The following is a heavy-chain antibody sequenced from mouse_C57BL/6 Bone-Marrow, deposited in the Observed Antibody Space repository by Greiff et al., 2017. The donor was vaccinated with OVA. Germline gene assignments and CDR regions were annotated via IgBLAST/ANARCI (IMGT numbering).Heavy chain of an antibody. CDR1: GYTFTDYY. V-gene: IGHV1-26*01. CDR3: AREGDYYGSSSDRYYAMDY. D-gene: IGHD1-1*01. Sequence: EVQLQQSGPELVKPGASVKISCKASGYTFTDYYMNWVKQSHGKSLEWIGDINPNNGGTSYNQKFKGKATLTVDKSSSTAYMELRSLTSEDSAVYYCAREGDYYGSSSDRYYAMDYWGQGTSVTVSS. J-gene: IGHJ4*01. CDR2: INPNNGGT.